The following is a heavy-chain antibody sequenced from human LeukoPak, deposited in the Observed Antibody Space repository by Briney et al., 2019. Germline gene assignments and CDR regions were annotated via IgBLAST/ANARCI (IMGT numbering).Heavy chain of an antibody. J-gene: IGHJ4*02. Sequence: GGSLRLSCAASGFTFSGSAMSWVRQAPGEGLEWVSLISYSGANSYYTDSVRGRFTISRDNSKDTLFLQMNSLRAEDTAVYYCAKSTTVTTSDYWGQGTLVTVSS. CDR3: AKSTTVTTSDY. CDR1: GFTFSGSA. V-gene: IGHV3-23*01. D-gene: IGHD4-17*01. CDR2: ISYSGANS.